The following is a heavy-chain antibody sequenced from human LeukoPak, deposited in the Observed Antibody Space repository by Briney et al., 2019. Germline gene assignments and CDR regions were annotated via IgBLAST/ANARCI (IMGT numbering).Heavy chain of an antibody. D-gene: IGHD4-11*01. CDR2: IYTSGST. V-gene: IGHV4-4*07. Sequence: PSETLSLTCTVSGGSISTYYWTWIRQPAGKGLEWIGRIYTSGSTNYNPSLKSRVTMSIDTSKNQFSLELNSVTAADTAVYYCARTDYSGSLDYWGQGTLVTVSS. J-gene: IGHJ4*02. CDR1: GGSISTYY. CDR3: ARTDYSGSLDY.